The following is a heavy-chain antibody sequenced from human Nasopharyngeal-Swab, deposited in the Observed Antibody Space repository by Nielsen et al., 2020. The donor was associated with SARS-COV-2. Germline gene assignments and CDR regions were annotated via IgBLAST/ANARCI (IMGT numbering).Heavy chain of an antibody. CDR1: GFTFSSYS. CDR2: ISSCSSYI. D-gene: IGHD5-24*01. CDR3: ARGPRDGYNPNWFDP. J-gene: IGHJ5*02. Sequence: GESLKISCAASGFTFSSYSMNWVRQAPGKGLEWVSSISSCSSYIYYADSMKGRFTISRDNAKNSLYLQMSSLRAEDTAVYYCARGPRDGYNPNWFDPWGQGTLVTVSS. V-gene: IGHV3-21*01.